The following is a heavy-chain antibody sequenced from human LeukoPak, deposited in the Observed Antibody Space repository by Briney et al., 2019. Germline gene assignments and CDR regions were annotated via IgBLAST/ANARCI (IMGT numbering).Heavy chain of an antibody. CDR2: IYYSGST. J-gene: IGHJ4*02. Sequence: PSEALALTCTVSGGSISSSSYYWGWIRHPPGKGLEWIGSIYYSGSTNNNPSLKSRVNISVDTPKNQFPLKLSSVTAADTAVYYCARRRTMFGYFAGEFDYWGQGTLVTVSS. CDR1: GGSISSSSYY. CDR3: ARRRTMFGYFAGEFDY. D-gene: IGHD3-10*02. V-gene: IGHV4-39*01.